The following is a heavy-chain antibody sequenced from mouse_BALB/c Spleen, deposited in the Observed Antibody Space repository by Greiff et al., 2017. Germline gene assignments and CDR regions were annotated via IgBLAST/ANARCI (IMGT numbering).Heavy chain of an antibody. CDR2: ISSGGST. Sequence: VMLVESGGGLVKPGGSLKLSCAASGFTFSSYAMSWVRQTPEKRLEWVASISSGGSTYYPDSVKGRFTISRDNARNILYLQMSSLRSEDTAMYYCARGYDYYFDFWGEGTTLTVAS. J-gene: IGHJ2*01. CDR1: GFTFSSYA. CDR3: ARGYDYYFDF. D-gene: IGHD2-4*01. V-gene: IGHV5-6-5*01.